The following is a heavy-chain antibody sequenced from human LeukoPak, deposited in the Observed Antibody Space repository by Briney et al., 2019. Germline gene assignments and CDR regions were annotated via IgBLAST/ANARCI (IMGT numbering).Heavy chain of an antibody. J-gene: IGHJ5*02. D-gene: IGHD3-16*01. Sequence: GGSLRLSCAASGFNFSTYTMSWVRQAPGGGLEWVSAISGSGGSTYYADSVKGRFTISRDNSKNTLYLQMNSLRAEDTAVYYCAKVARGGYNWFDPWGQGTLVTVSS. V-gene: IGHV3-23*01. CDR3: AKVARGGYNWFDP. CDR2: ISGSGGST. CDR1: GFNFSTYT.